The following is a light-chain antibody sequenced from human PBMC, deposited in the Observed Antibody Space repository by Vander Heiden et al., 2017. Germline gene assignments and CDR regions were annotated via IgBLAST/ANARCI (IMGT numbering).Light chain of an antibody. CDR2: DAS. V-gene: IGKV1-33*01. CDR1: QDISNY. Sequence: DIQMTQSPSSLSASVGDRVTITCQASQDISNYLNWYQQKPGKAPKLLIYDASNLETGVPSRFSGSGCGTDFTFTISSLQPEDIATYYCQQYWGLFTFGPGTKVDIK. J-gene: IGKJ3*01. CDR3: QQYWGLFT.